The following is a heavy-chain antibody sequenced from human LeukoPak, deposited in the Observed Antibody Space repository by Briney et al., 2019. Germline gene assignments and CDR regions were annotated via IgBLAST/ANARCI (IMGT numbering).Heavy chain of an antibody. Sequence: GGSLRLSCAASGFTFSSYAMHWVRQAPGKGLEWVAVISYDGSNKYYADSVKGRFTISRDNAKNSLYLQMNSLRAEDTAVYYCVRELYNYGLRYYYYYGMDVWGQGTTVTVSS. CDR1: GFTFSSYA. CDR2: ISYDGSNK. V-gene: IGHV3-30-3*01. D-gene: IGHD5-18*01. J-gene: IGHJ6*02. CDR3: VRELYNYGLRYYYYYGMDV.